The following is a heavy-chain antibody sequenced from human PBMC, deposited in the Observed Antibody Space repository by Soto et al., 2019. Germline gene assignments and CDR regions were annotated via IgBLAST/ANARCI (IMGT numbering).Heavy chain of an antibody. CDR2: IVVGSGNT. CDR3: AADLYGDYACDY. CDR1: GYTFTSYY. Sequence: ASGNVSCKASGYTFTSYYMHWVRQARGQRLEWIGWIVVGSGNTNYAQKFQERVTITRDMSTSTAYMELSSLRSEDTAVYYCAADLYGDYACDYWGQGTLVTVSS. V-gene: IGHV1-58*02. D-gene: IGHD4-17*01. J-gene: IGHJ4*02.